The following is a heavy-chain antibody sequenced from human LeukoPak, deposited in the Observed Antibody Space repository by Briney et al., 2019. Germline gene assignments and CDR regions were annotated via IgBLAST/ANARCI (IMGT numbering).Heavy chain of an antibody. J-gene: IGHJ4*02. CDR2: IYYSGST. Sequence: SETLSLTCTVSGGSISSYYWSWIRQPPGKGLEWIGYIYYSGSTNYNPSLKSRVTISVDTSKNQFSLKLSSVTAADTAAYYCARGVSGDSSGYYPDYWGQGTLVTVSS. CDR3: ARGVSGDSSGYYPDY. D-gene: IGHD3-22*01. V-gene: IGHV4-59*01. CDR1: GGSISSYY.